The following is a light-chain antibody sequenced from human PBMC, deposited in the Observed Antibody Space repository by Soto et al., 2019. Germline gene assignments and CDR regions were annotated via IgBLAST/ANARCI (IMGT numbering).Light chain of an antibody. Sequence: QSVLTQPASVSGSPGQSITISCTGTSSDIGGYNYVSWYQQHPGKAPKLMIYAVTDRPSGISYRFSGPKSANTASLTISGLQAEDEADYYCCSYTTSGTYVFGNGTKVTVL. CDR2: AVT. CDR1: SSDIGGYNY. CDR3: CSYTTSGTYV. V-gene: IGLV2-14*01. J-gene: IGLJ1*01.